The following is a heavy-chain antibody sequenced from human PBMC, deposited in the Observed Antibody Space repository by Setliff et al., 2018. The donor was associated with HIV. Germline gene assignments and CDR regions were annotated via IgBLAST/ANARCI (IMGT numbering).Heavy chain of an antibody. CDR2: IYYSGST. Sequence: SETLSLTCTVSGGSISSHYWSWIRQPPGKGLEWIGYIYYSGSTNYDPSLKSRVTISVDTSKNQFSLKLSSVTAADTAVYYCASQDITLFRGRAWGQGTTVTV. J-gene: IGHJ6*02. D-gene: IGHD1-20*01. CDR3: ASQDITLFRGRA. V-gene: IGHV4-59*11. CDR1: GGSISSHY.